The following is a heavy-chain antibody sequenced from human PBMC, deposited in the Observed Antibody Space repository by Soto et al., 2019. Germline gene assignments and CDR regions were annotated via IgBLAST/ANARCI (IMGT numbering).Heavy chain of an antibody. CDR3: AKDISRGPTKNYDFWSGPDY. V-gene: IGHV3-43D*04. D-gene: IGHD3-3*01. J-gene: IGHJ4*02. CDR1: GFTFDEYA. CDR2: ISWDGSNR. Sequence: GGSLRLSCAASGFTFDEYAMHWVRQPPGKGLEWVSPISWDGSNRYYADSVQGRFTISRDNSKYSLYLEMNSLRPEDTALYYCAKDISRGPTKNYDFWSGPDYWGQGTLVTVSS.